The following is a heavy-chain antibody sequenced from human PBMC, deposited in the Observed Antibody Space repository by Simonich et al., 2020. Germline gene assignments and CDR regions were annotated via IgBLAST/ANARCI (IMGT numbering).Heavy chain of an antibody. Sequence: QLQLQESGPGLVKPSETLSLTCTVSGGSISSSSYYWGWIRQPPGKGLEWIGSINYSGSTYYNPSLKGRVTISVDTSKNQFSLKLSSVTAADTAVYYCARWAYSGSYFDYWGQGTLVTVSS. CDR3: ARWAYSGSYFDY. D-gene: IGHD6-6*01. CDR1: GGSISSSSYY. CDR2: INYSGST. V-gene: IGHV4-39*01. J-gene: IGHJ4*02.